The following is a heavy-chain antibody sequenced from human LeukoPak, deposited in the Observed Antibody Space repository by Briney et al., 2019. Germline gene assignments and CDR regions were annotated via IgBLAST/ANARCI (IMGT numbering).Heavy chain of an antibody. Sequence: PSETLSLTCTVSGDXISSGSSYWGWIRQSPGKGLEWIGAIFYTGITYYNPSLKSRVAISVDTSKNQFSLKLSSVTAADTAVYYCAGVRGYCSGGSCYNWFDPWGQGTLVTVSS. V-gene: IGHV4-39*07. CDR2: IFYTGIT. CDR1: GDXISSGSSY. D-gene: IGHD2-15*01. CDR3: AGVRGYCSGGSCYNWFDP. J-gene: IGHJ5*02.